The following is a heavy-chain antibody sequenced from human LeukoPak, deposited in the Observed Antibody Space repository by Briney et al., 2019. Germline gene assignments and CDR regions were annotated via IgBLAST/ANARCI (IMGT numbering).Heavy chain of an antibody. CDR3: ARDLDSYGSSLFRY. CDR2: IIPIFGTA. V-gene: IGHV1-69*13. J-gene: IGHJ4*02. D-gene: IGHD5-18*01. CDR1: GGTFSSYA. Sequence: SVKVSFKASGGTFSSYAISWVRQAPGQGLEWMGGIIPIFGTANYAQKSQGRVTITADESTSTAYMELSSLRSEDTAVYYCARDLDSYGSSLFRYWGQGTLVTVSS.